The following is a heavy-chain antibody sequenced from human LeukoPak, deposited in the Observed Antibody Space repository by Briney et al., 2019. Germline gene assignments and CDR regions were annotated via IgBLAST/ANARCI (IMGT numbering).Heavy chain of an antibody. V-gene: IGHV4-39*07. J-gene: IGHJ6*03. CDR3: ARLGSSSSALYYYYMDV. CDR1: GGSISSSSYY. D-gene: IGHD6-6*01. CDR2: IYYSGRT. Sequence: SETLSLTCTVSGGSISSSSYYWGWIRQPPGKGLEWIGSIYYSGRTYYNPSLKSRVTISVDTSKNQFSLKLSSVTAADTAVYYCARLGSSSSALYYYYMDVWGKGTTVTASS.